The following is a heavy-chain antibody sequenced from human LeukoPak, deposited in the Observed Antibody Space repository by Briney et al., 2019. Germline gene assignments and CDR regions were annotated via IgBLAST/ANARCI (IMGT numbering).Heavy chain of an antibody. CDR2: MYHSGRT. J-gene: IGHJ5*02. D-gene: IGHD3-9*01. CDR3: ARANFDNWFDP. CDR1: GYSISSGFY. V-gene: IGHV4-38-2*01. Sequence: SETLSLTCAVSGYSISSGFYWGWIRQPPGKGLEWIGSMYHSGRTYSNPSLKSRVTIAVDTSKNQLSLNLTSVTAADTALYYCARANFDNWFDPWGQGTLVTVSS.